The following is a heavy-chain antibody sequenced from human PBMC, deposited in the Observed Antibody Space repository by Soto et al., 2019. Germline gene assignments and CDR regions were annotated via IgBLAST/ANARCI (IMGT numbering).Heavy chain of an antibody. D-gene: IGHD3-22*01. CDR1: GGSISSGDYY. CDR2: IYYSGST. J-gene: IGHJ4*02. CDR3: ARVRLSGTYYDDSSGHFDY. V-gene: IGHV4-30-4*01. Sequence: QEELQESGPGLVKLSQTLSLTCTVSGGSISSGDYYWSWIRQPPGKGLEWIGYIYYSGSTYYNPSLKGRVTISVDTSKNQFSLKLSSVTAEYTAVYYCARVRLSGTYYDDSSGHFDYWGQGTLVTVSS.